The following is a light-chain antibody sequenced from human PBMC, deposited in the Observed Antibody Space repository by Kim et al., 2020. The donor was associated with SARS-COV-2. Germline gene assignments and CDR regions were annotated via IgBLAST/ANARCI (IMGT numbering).Light chain of an antibody. Sequence: LGQTVRITCQGDSLRSYYASWYQQKPGQAPVLVIYGKNNRPSGIPDRFSGSSSGNTASLTITGAQAEDEADYYCNSRDSSGNHLRVFGGGT. V-gene: IGLV3-19*01. CDR3: NSRDSSGNHLRV. CDR1: SLRSYY. J-gene: IGLJ3*02. CDR2: GKN.